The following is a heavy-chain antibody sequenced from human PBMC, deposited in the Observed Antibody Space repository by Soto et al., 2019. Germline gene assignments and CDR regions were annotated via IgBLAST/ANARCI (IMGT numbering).Heavy chain of an antibody. CDR3: ARDDSNYYDSSGYRGNDAFDI. J-gene: IGHJ3*02. CDR1: GHTFTSYG. Sequence: ASVKVSCKASGHTFTSYGISWVRQAPGQGLEWMGWISAYNDNTNYAQKLQGRVTMTTDTSTSTAYMELRSLRSDDTAVYYCARDDSNYYDSSGYRGNDAFDIWGQGTMVTVSS. CDR2: ISAYNDNT. V-gene: IGHV1-18*01. D-gene: IGHD3-22*01.